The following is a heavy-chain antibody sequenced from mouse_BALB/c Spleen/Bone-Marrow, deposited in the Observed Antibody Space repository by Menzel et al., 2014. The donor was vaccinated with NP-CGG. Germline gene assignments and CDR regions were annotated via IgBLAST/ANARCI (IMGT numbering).Heavy chain of an antibody. CDR1: GYTFTSYY. Sequence: VQLQQSGAELVKPGASVKLSCKASGYTFTSYYMYWVKQRPGQGLEWIGEINPSNGGTNFNEKLKSKATLTVDKSSSTAYMQLSSLTSEDSAVYYCTRSNGNWFAYWGQGTLVTVSA. CDR3: TRSNGNWFAY. CDR2: INPSNGGT. J-gene: IGHJ3*01. V-gene: IGHV1S81*02. D-gene: IGHD2-1*01.